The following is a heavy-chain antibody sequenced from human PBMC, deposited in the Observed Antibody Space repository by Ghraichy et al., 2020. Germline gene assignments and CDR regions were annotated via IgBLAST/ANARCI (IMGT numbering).Heavy chain of an antibody. CDR2: ISAYNGNT. D-gene: IGHD2-21*02. V-gene: IGHV1-18*04. CDR3: ARADLVVVTATHDAFDI. J-gene: IGHJ3*02. Sequence: ASVKVSCKASGYTFTSYGISWVRQAPGQGLEWMGWISAYNGNTNYAQKLQGRVTMTTDTSTSTAYMELRSLRSDDTAVYYCARADLVVVTATHDAFDIWGQGTMVTVSS. CDR1: GYTFTSYG.